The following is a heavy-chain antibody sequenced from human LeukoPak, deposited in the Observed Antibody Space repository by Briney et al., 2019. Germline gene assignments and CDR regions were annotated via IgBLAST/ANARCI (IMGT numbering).Heavy chain of an antibody. D-gene: IGHD2-2*01. J-gene: IGHJ4*02. CDR1: GFTFSSYE. CDR3: ARLPDLYCSSTSCYENFDY. CDR2: IISSGSNI. V-gene: IGHV3-48*03. Sequence: GSLRLSCAASGFTFSSYEMNWVRQAPGKGLEWVSYIISSGSNIYYADSVKGRFTISRDNAKNSLYLQMNSLRAEDTAVYYCARLPDLYCSSTSCYENFDYWGQGTLVTVSS.